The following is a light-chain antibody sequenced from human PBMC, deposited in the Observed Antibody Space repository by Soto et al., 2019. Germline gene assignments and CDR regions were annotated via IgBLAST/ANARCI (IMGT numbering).Light chain of an antibody. J-gene: IGKJ1*01. CDR3: QQYNNWPGT. V-gene: IGKV3-15*01. Sequence: EIVLTQSPGTLSVSPGERATLSCRASQSVSSKLAWYQQKPGQAPRLLFYGASTGATGIPARFSGSGSETEFTLSISSLQSEDFAVYCCQQYNNWPGTFGQGTKVEIK. CDR2: GAS. CDR1: QSVSSK.